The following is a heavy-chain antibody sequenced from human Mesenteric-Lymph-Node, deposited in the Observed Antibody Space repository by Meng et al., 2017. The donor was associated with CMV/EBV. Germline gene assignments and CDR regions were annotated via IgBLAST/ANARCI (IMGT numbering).Heavy chain of an antibody. V-gene: IGHV3-30*18. CDR2: ISYDGSNK. D-gene: IGHD6-13*01. CDR1: EFTFSTYW. Sequence: GGSLRLSCAASEFTFSTYWMSWVRQAPGKGLEWVAVISYDGSNKYYADSVKGRFTISRDNSKNTVFLQMNSLRVEDTATYYCVKGRASAGTSYFDSWGQGTLVTVSS. CDR3: VKGRASAGTSYFDS. J-gene: IGHJ4*02.